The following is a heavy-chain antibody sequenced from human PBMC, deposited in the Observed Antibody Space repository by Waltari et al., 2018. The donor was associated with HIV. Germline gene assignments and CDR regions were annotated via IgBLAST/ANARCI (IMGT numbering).Heavy chain of an antibody. V-gene: IGHV1-69*15. Sequence: QEQLVQSGAEVKKPGSSVKVSCKASGGTFSSNSISWGRQAPGEGLEWMGNIIRVFESTTYAQKFHGRLTISADESTSTVFMELSSLSFDDTAVYYCARGSSGSYRWFDPWGHGTLVTVSS. CDR2: IIRVFEST. D-gene: IGHD1-26*01. J-gene: IGHJ5*02. CDR3: ARGSSGSYRWFDP. CDR1: GGTFSSNS.